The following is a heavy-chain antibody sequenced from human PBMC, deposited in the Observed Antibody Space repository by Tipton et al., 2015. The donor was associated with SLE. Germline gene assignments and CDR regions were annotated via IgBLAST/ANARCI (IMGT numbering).Heavy chain of an antibody. CDR1: GFTFNSYA. J-gene: IGHJ4*02. Sequence: SLRLSCTASGFTFNSYAMLWVRQAPGKGLEWVAVISYDGSNKYYADSVKGRFTISRDNSKNTLYLQMNSLRAEDTAVYYCASQLLYSFDYWGQGTLVTVSS. CDR3: ASQLLYSFDY. D-gene: IGHD2-2*01. CDR2: ISYDGSNK. V-gene: IGHV3-30*04.